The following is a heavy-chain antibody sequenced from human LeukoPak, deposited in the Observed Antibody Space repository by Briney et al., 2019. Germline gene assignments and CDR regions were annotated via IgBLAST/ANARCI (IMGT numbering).Heavy chain of an antibody. CDR1: GYTFTSYG. D-gene: IGHD3-9*01. V-gene: IGHV1-18*04. CDR3: ARGHLRYFDWLWNP. Sequence: ASVKVSCKASGYTFTSYGISWVRQAPGQGLEWMGWISAYNGNTNYAQKLQGRVTMTTDTSTSTAYMELRSLRSDDTAVCYCARGHLRYFDWLWNPWGQGTLVTVSS. J-gene: IGHJ5*02. CDR2: ISAYNGNT.